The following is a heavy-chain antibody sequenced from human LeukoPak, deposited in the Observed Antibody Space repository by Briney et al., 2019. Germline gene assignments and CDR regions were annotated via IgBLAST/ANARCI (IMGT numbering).Heavy chain of an antibody. CDR2: IIPILGIA. V-gene: IGHV1-69*04. Sequence: AASVKVSCKASGGTFSSYAISWVRQAPGQGLEWMGRIIPILGIANYAQKFQGRVTMTEDTSTDTAYMELSSLRSEDTAVYYCATVRPRNLLRFLEWLSPRYGMDVWGQGTTVTVSS. CDR1: GGTFSSYA. J-gene: IGHJ6*02. CDR3: ATVRPRNLLRFLEWLSPRYGMDV. D-gene: IGHD3-3*01.